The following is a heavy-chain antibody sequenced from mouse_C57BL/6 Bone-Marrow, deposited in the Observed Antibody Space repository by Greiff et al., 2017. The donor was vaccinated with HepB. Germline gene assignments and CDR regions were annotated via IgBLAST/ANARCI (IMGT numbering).Heavy chain of an antibody. CDR1: GYTFTSYG. CDR3: ARSNPYYYGSSWWYFDY. V-gene: IGHV1-81*01. CDR2: IYPRSGNT. Sequence: LVESGAELARPGASVKLSCKASGYTFTSYGISWVKQRTGQGLEWIGEIYPRSGNTYYNEKFKGKATLTADKSSSTAYMELRSLTSEDSAVYFCARSNPYYYGSSWWYFDYWGQGTTLTVSS. D-gene: IGHD1-1*01. J-gene: IGHJ2*01.